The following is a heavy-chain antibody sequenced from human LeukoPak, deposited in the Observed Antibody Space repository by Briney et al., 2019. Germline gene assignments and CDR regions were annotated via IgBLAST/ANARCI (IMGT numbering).Heavy chain of an antibody. CDR1: GFTFSGSA. D-gene: IGHD3-22*01. CDR2: IRSKANSYAT. CDR3: TRGSYYDSSGYYLFDY. J-gene: IGHJ4*02. V-gene: IGHV3-73*01. Sequence: GGSLRLSCAASGFTFSGSAMHWVRQASGKGLEWVGRIRSKANSYATAYAASVKGRFTISRDDSKNTAYLQMNSLKTEDTAVYYCTRGSYYDSSGYYLFDYWGQGTLVTVSS.